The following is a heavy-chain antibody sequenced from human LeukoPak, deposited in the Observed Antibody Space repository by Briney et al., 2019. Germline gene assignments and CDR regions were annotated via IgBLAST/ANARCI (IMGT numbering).Heavy chain of an antibody. Sequence: PGGSLRLSCAASGFTFTSYWMHWVRQVPGKGPEWVSRITSDGSSTSYAGSVKGRFTISRDSAKNTLYLQMNSLRPEDTAVYYCASGDGHGFDIWGQGTMVTVSS. J-gene: IGHJ3*02. V-gene: IGHV3-74*01. CDR3: ASGDGHGFDI. D-gene: IGHD5-24*01. CDR1: GFTFTSYW. CDR2: ITSDGSST.